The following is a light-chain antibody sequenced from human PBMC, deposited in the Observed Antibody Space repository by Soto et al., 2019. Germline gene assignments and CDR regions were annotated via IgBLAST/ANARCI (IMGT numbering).Light chain of an antibody. CDR2: DVT. Sequence: QSVLTQPASVSGPPGQSITISCTGTSSDVGAYNYVSWYQHHPGKAPRLVIYDVTNRPSGISDRFSGSKSGNTASLTISGLLAEDEADSYCTSYTSTSTYVFGTGTKVTVL. V-gene: IGLV2-14*01. J-gene: IGLJ1*01. CDR3: TSYTSTSTYV. CDR1: SSDVGAYNY.